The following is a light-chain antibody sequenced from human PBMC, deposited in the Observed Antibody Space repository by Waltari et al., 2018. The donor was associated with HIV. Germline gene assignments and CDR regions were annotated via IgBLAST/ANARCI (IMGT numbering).Light chain of an antibody. CDR3: QQYNIRPRGNT. CDR1: QGVGSN. CDR2: GAA. Sequence: DIVMTPTPVLLFVSPAARVAPSSRASQGVGSNLAWYPQKVGQAPRLLIYGAATRAAEIPVRFSGSGSGTDFTLTIDSLQSEDFATYYCQQYNIRPRGNTFGQGTKLQIK. V-gene: IGKV3-15*01. J-gene: IGKJ2*01.